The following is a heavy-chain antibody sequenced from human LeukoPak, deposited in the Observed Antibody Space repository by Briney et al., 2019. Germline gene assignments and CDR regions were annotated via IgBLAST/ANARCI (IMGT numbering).Heavy chain of an antibody. V-gene: IGHV3-48*01. CDR1: GFTFSNYN. D-gene: IGHD4-17*01. CDR3: ILTPVTTSAEY. CDR2: ISSGGSSI. J-gene: IGHJ4*02. Sequence: PGGSLRLSCAASGFTFSNYNMNWVRQAPGQGLEWVSYISSGGSSIYYADSVKGRFTISSDNSKNTVYLQMNSLRAEDTAIYYCILTPVTTSAEYWGQGTLVTVSS.